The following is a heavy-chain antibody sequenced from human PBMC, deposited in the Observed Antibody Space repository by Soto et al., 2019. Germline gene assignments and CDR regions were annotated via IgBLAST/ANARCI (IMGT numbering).Heavy chain of an antibody. J-gene: IGHJ6*02. CDR2: INPNSGGT. CDR3: ASDTPRIICGMDV. D-gene: IGHD3-16*01. V-gene: IGHV1-2*02. CDR1: GYTFTGDY. Sequence: GASVKVSCKASGYTFTGDYMHWVRQAPGQGLAWMGWINPNSGGTNYAQKFQGRVTMTRDTSISTAYMELSRLRSADTAVYYCASDTPRIICGMDVWRQGTTVTASS.